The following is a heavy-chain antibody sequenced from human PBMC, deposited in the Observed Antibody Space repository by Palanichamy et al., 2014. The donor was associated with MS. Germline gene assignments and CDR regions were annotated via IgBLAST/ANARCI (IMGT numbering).Heavy chain of an antibody. Sequence: EVQLVESGGGLMQPGESLRLSRAASGFSVSDNYMTWVRQAPGKGLEWVSVIFRGGFTYYADSVKGRFTISRDNSKNTVNLQMNSLSPEDTAVYYCATRDCSGGSCYSGGMDFWGQGSLVTVSS. D-gene: IGHD2-15*01. J-gene: IGHJ4*02. CDR3: ATRDCSGGSCYSGGMDF. CDR2: IFRGGFT. CDR1: GFSVSDNY. V-gene: IGHV3-53*01.